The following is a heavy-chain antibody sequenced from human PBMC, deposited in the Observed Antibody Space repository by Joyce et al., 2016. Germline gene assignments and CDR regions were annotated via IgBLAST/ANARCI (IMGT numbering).Heavy chain of an antibody. Sequence: EVQLVESGGGLVKPGGSLRLSCAASGFAFSTCTMSWVRQAPGKGVGCVSSMSDNSRFIYYADSLKGRFTISRDNAKNSLYLQMNSLRAEDTAVYYCGRVDPTEQPIDYWGQGTLVTVSS. V-gene: IGHV3-21*01. D-gene: IGHD6-13*01. CDR2: MSDNSRFI. CDR3: GRVDPTEQPIDY. CDR1: GFAFSTCT. J-gene: IGHJ4*02.